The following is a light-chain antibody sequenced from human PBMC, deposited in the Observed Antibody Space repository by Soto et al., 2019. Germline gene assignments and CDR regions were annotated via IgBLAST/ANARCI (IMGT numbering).Light chain of an antibody. CDR2: GAS. J-gene: IGKJ1*01. CDR3: QQYNNGPPWT. V-gene: IGKV3-15*01. CDR1: QSRSRS. Sequence: TPSLDSLAVSLGARATLSCRASQSRSRSSLAWYQQKPGRAPRLLIYGASTRATGIPARFSASGSGTEFTLTISSVQSEDLAVYYCQQYNNGPPWTFGQGTKVDIK.